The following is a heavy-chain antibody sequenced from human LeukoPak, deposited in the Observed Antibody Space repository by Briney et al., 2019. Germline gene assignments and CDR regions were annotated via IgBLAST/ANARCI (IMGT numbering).Heavy chain of an antibody. V-gene: IGHV4-31*03. CDR3: ARATRRGYSGYDTGYYFDY. CDR1: GGSISSSSYY. J-gene: IGHJ4*02. Sequence: PSETLSLTCTVSGGSISSSSYYWGWIRQHPGKGLEWLGYIYYSGSTYYNPSLKSRVTVSVDTSKNQFSLKLSSVTAADTAVYYCARATRRGYSGYDTGYYFDYWGQGTLVTVSS. D-gene: IGHD5-12*01. CDR2: IYYSGST.